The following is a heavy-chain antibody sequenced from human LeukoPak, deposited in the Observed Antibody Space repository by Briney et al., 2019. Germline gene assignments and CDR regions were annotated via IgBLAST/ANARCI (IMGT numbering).Heavy chain of an antibody. V-gene: IGHV4-59*12. Sequence: PSETLSLTCTVSGGSISSYYWSWIRQPPGKGLEWIGYIYYSGSTNYNPSLKSRVTISVDTSKNRFSLKLSSVTAADTAVYYCARGYCSSTSCYRLLDYWGQGTLVTVSS. CDR2: IYYSGST. J-gene: IGHJ4*02. CDR1: GGSISSYY. CDR3: ARGYCSSTSCYRLLDY. D-gene: IGHD2-2*01.